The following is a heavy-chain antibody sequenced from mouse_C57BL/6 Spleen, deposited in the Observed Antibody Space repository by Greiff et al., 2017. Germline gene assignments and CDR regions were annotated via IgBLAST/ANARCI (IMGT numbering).Heavy chain of an antibody. CDR1: GFSFNTYA. D-gene: IGHD1-1*01. J-gene: IGHJ4*01. CDR3: VRPSYYGSSYDYAMDY. CDR2: IRSKSNNYAT. Sequence: EVHLVESGGGLVQPKGSLKLSCAASGFSFNTYAMNWVRQAPGKGLEWVARIRSKSNNYATYYADSVKDRFTISRDDSESMLYLQMNNLKTEDTAMYYCVRPSYYGSSYDYAMDYWGQGTSVTVSS. V-gene: IGHV10-1*01.